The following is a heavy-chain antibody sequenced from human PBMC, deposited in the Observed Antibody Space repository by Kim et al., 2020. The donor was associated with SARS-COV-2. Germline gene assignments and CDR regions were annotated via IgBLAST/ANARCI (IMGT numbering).Heavy chain of an antibody. D-gene: IGHD2-21*02. CDR2: ISGSGGST. V-gene: IGHV3-23*01. CDR3: ATHRGDAYCGGDCYGDAFDI. Sequence: GGSLRLSCAASGFTFSSYAMSWVRQAPGKGLEWVSAISGSGGSTYYADSVKGRFTISRDNSKNTLYLQMNSLRAEHTAVYYCATHRGDAYCGGDCYGDAFDIWGQGTMVTVSS. J-gene: IGHJ3*02. CDR1: GFTFSSYA.